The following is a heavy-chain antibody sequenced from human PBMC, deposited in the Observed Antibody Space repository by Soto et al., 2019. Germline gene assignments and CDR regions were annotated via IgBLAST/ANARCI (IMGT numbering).Heavy chain of an antibody. CDR2: ISYSGST. J-gene: IGHJ6*02. CDR1: GDSINNYF. Sequence: QVQLQESGPGLVKPSETMSLTCTISGDSINNYFWNWVRQTPGKGLEWIGYISYSGSTSYYPSLQRRVTISSDTSKNHCSLKLSYVTAADTALYYCASARRRDTGRGLEVWGQGTTVTVSS. D-gene: IGHD5-18*01. V-gene: IGHV4-59*12. CDR3: ASARRRDTGRGLEV.